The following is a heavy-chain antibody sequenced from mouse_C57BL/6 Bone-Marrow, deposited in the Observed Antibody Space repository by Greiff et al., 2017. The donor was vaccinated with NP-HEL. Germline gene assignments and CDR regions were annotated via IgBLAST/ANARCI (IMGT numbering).Heavy chain of an antibody. V-gene: IGHV1-82*01. D-gene: IGHD2-5*01. Sequence: VQLVESGPELVKPGASVKISCKASGYAFSSSWMNWVKQRPGKGLEWIGRIYPGDGDTNYNGKFKGKATLTADKSSSTAYMQLSSLTSEDSAVYFCAAYYSNFAYWGQGTLVTVSA. J-gene: IGHJ3*01. CDR3: AAYYSNFAY. CDR2: IYPGDGDT. CDR1: GYAFSSSW.